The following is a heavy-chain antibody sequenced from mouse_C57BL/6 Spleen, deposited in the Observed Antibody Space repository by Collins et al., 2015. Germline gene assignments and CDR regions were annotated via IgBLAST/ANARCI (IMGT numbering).Heavy chain of an antibody. CDR1: GYTFSYYW. CDR3: VRFADY. CDR2: ILPGSGNT. Sequence: QVQLQQSGAELMKPGASVKISCKASGYTFSYYWIEWVKQRPGHGLEWIGEILPGSGNTSYNEKFKGKATFTADTSSNTAYMQLSSLTSEDSAVYYCVRFADYWGQGTSVTVSS. V-gene: IGHV1-9*01. J-gene: IGHJ4*01.